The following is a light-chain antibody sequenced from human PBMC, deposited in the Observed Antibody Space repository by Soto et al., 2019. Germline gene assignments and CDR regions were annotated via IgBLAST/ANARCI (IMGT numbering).Light chain of an antibody. V-gene: IGKV3-15*01. CDR3: QQGHNWPIT. CDR1: QSISSE. J-gene: IGKJ2*01. CDR2: GAS. Sequence: EIVMTQSPATLSVSPGERATLSCRASQSISSEFAWYQQKPGQPPRLLIYGASTRATGVPARFTGSGSGSDFTLTISGLQSEDFAVYYCQQGHNWPITFGQGTRLEI.